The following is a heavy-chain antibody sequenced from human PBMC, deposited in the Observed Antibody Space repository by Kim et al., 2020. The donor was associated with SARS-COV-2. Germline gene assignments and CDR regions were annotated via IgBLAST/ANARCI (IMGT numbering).Heavy chain of an antibody. CDR2: IYPGDSEI. CDR3: ARLWRASKYNTSGGMDV. J-gene: IGHJ6*01. CDR1: GYSFTNSW. V-gene: IGHV5-51*01. Sequence: GESLKISCEASGYSFTNSWIGWVRQMPGKGLERMGIIYPGDSEIRYSPSLRGHVTISADRSTTTAYLQWNSLKASDTAMYYCARLWRASKYNTSGGMDVWGQGTAVSVSS. D-gene: IGHD1-1*01.